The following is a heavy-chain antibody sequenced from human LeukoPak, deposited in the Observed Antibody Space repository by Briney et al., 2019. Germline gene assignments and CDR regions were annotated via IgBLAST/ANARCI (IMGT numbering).Heavy chain of an antibody. V-gene: IGHV4-30-4*08. CDR1: GGSISSGDYY. J-gene: IGHJ3*02. Sequence: PSQTLSLTCTVSGGSISSGDYYWSWIRQPPGKGLEWIGYIYYSGSTYYNPSLKSRVTISVDTSKNQFSLKLSSVTAADTAVYYCAREPRDRITGTTGVHAFDIWGQGTMVTVSS. D-gene: IGHD1-7*01. CDR3: AREPRDRITGTTGVHAFDI. CDR2: IYYSGST.